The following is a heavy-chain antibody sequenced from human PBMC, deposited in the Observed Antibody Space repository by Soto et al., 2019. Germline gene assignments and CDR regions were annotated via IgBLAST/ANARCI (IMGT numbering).Heavy chain of an antibody. Sequence: GGSLRLSCAASGFTFSSYAMSWVRQAPGKGLEWVSVISGSGGFTYYADSVKGRFTISRDNSKNTLYLQMNSLRAEDTAVYSCAKDGNLDTAMVIYYFAYWGQGPLVTVSS. CDR2: ISGSGGFT. V-gene: IGHV3-23*01. CDR1: GFTFSSYA. D-gene: IGHD5-18*01. CDR3: AKDGNLDTAMVIYYFAY. J-gene: IGHJ4*02.